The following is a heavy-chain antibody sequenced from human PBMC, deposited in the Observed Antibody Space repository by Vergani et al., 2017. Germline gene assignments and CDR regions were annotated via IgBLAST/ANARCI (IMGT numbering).Heavy chain of an antibody. Sequence: EVHLLESGGGLVQPGGSLRLSCEASGFTFNNYAMSWVRQAPGNGLEWVSSISSSSSYIYYADSVKGRFTISRDNAKNSLYLQMNSLRAEDTAVYYCARDLQLANDAFDIWGQGTMVTVSS. D-gene: IGHD1-1*01. CDR1: GFTFNNYA. CDR2: ISSSSSYI. CDR3: ARDLQLANDAFDI. J-gene: IGHJ3*02. V-gene: IGHV3-21*01.